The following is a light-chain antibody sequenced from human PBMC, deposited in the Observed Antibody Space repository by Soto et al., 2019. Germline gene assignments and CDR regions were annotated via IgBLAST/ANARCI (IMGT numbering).Light chain of an antibody. CDR2: DAS. Sequence: DIQMTQSPSTLSASVGDRVTITCRASQTINSWLAWYQQKPGKAPKVLIFDASSLKTGVPSRFSGSGSGTEFTLTISNLQPDDFATYYCQQYESYSPWTFGQGTRVEIK. CDR1: QTINSW. V-gene: IGKV1-5*01. J-gene: IGKJ1*01. CDR3: QQYESYSPWT.